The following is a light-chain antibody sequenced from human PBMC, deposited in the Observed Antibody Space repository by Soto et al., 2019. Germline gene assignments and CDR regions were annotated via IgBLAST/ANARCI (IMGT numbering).Light chain of an antibody. CDR2: NND. CDR1: SSNIGTNT. CDR3: AAWDDSLNGPV. V-gene: IGLV1-44*01. J-gene: IGLJ2*01. Sequence: QSVLTQPPSASGTPGQRVTISCSGSSSNIGTNTVNWYQHLPGTAPKVLIYNNDHRPSGVPDRFSGSKSGTSASLAISGLQPEDEADYYCAAWDDSLNGPVFGGGTKLTVL.